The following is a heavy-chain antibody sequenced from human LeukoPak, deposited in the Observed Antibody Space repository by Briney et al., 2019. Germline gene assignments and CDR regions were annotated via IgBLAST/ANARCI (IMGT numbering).Heavy chain of an antibody. CDR1: GFTFSTYA. J-gene: IGHJ4*02. Sequence: GGSLRLSCEASGFTFSTYAMNWVRQAPGKGLEWVSHISSGSATTFYADSVKGRFTISRDNAKNSLYLQMNSLRAEDTAMYYCAREGGSGPFDYWGQGTLVTVSP. V-gene: IGHV3-48*04. CDR2: ISSGSATT. CDR3: AREGGSGPFDY. D-gene: IGHD2-15*01.